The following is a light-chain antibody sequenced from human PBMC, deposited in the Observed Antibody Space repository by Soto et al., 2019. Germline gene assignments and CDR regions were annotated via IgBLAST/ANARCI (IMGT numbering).Light chain of an antibody. CDR3: QQRVNWPPT. Sequence: VLTQSPARLSLSPGERATLSCRAGQSVSDYLAWYQQKPGQPPRLLFFDASNRATGVTDRFSAGGSGTDFTLIISSIEPEDLAVYDCQQRVNWPPTVGGGTKVEIK. CDR2: DAS. J-gene: IGKJ4*01. CDR1: QSVSDY. V-gene: IGKV3-11*01.